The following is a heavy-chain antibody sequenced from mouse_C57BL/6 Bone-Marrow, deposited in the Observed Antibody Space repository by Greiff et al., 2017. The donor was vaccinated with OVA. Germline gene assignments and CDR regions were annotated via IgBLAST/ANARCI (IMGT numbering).Heavy chain of an antibody. Sequence: AGGSMKLSCAASGFTFSDAWMDWVRQSPEKGLEWVAEIRNKANNHATYYAESVKGRFTISRDDSKSSVYLQMNSLRAEDTGIYYCTYGSPLYAMDYWGQGTSVTVSS. V-gene: IGHV6-6*01. J-gene: IGHJ4*01. D-gene: IGHD1-1*01. CDR3: TYGSPLYAMDY. CDR2: IRNKANNHAT. CDR1: GFTFSDAW.